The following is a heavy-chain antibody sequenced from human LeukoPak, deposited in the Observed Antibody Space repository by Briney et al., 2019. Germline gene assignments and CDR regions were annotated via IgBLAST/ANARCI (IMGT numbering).Heavy chain of an antibody. J-gene: IGHJ4*02. CDR2: IYPGDSDT. CDR1: GYRFTSYW. D-gene: IGHD2-21*02. CDR3: ARKTHYCGGDCEYYFDY. V-gene: IGHV5-51*01. Sequence: GESLKISCKGSGYRFTSYWIGWVRQMPGKGLEWMGIIYPGDSDTRYSPSFQGQVTISADKSISTAYLQWSSLKASDTAMYYGARKTHYCGGDCEYYFDYWGQGTLVTVSS.